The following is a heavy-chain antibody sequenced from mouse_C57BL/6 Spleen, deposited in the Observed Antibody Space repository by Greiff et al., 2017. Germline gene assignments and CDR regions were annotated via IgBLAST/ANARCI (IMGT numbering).Heavy chain of an antibody. CDR2: IYPGSGNT. D-gene: IGHD4-1*02. Sequence: QVQLQQSGAELVRPGASVKLSCKASGYTFTDYYINWVKQRPGQGLEWIARIYPGSGNTYYNEKFKGKATLTAEKSSSTAYMQLSSLTSEDSAVYFCARSNWDVYYYAMDYWGQGTSVTVSS. V-gene: IGHV1-76*01. CDR3: ARSNWDVYYYAMDY. J-gene: IGHJ4*01. CDR1: GYTFTDYY.